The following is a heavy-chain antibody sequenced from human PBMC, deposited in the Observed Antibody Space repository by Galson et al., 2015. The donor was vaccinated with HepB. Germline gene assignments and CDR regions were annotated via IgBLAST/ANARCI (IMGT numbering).Heavy chain of an antibody. J-gene: IGHJ4*02. CDR1: RGSITSSNW. CDR3: ARHVGVPGTRGFDY. D-gene: IGHD6-13*01. V-gene: IGHV4-4*02. Sequence: TLSLTCVVSRGSITSSNWWSWVRQPPGKGLEWIGEIYHGGNTNYNPSLMSRVTMSVDKSRNQFSLMLSSVTAADTAVYYCARHVGVPGTRGFDYWGQGTLVTVSS. CDR2: IYHGGNT.